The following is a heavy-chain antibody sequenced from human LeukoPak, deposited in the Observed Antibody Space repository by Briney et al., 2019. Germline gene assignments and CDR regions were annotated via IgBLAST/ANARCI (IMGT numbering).Heavy chain of an antibody. CDR3: ARALSSGLYY. CDR2: ISSSSSYI. CDR1: GFTFSSYS. D-gene: IGHD6-19*01. V-gene: IGHV3-21*01. J-gene: IGHJ4*02. Sequence: GGSLRLSCAASGFTFSSYSMNWVRQAPGKGLAWVSSISSSSSYIYYGDSVKGRFTISRDNGNNSLYLQMIRLRAEDTAVYYCARALSSGLYYWGQGTLVTVSS.